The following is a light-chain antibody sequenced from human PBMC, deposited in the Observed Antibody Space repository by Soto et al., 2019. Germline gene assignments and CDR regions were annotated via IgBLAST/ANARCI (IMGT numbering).Light chain of an antibody. CDR1: QSVRSS. Sequence: EMVMTQSPATLSVSPGERATLSCRASQSVRSSLAWYQQKPGQAPRLLIYGASTRATGVPARLSGSGSGTEFTLTISSLQSEDFAVYYCQQYDNWWTFGQGTKVEIK. CDR3: QQYDNWWT. J-gene: IGKJ1*01. CDR2: GAS. V-gene: IGKV3-15*01.